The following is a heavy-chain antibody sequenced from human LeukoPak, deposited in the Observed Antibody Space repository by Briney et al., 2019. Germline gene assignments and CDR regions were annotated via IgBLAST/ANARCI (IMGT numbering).Heavy chain of an antibody. CDR3: ATVQGTVSGPLDF. J-gene: IGHJ4*02. CDR1: GYSISSDYY. Sequence: PSETLSLTCTVSGYSISSDYYWVWVRQPPGKGLGWIVSFYHSGSTYYNPSLKSRVTISIDTSQNQFSLKLSSVTAADTAVYYCATVQGTVSGPLDFWGQGTLVTVSS. D-gene: IGHD6-19*01. CDR2: FYHSGST. V-gene: IGHV4-38-2*02.